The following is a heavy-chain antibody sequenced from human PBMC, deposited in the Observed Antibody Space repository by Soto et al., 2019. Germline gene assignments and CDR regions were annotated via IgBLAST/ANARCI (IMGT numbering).Heavy chain of an antibody. Sequence: SQTLSLTCAISGDSVSSDSAAWNWTRQSPSRGLEWLGRAYHRSKWFDDYAVSVKSRITITPDTSRNQLSLQLNSVTPEDTAVYYCARVRYCRGGSCYYGMDVWGQGTTVTVSS. CDR3: ARVRYCRGGSCYYGMDV. J-gene: IGHJ6*02. D-gene: IGHD2-15*01. CDR2: AYHRSKWFD. CDR1: GDSVSSDSAA. V-gene: IGHV6-1*01.